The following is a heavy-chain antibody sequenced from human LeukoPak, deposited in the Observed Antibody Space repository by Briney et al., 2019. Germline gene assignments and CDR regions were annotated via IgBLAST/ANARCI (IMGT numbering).Heavy chain of an antibody. Sequence: GGSLRLSCAASGFTLRSYGMHRVRQAPGEGLEWVAVIWHDGSVLDYSESVKGRFTVSRDNRKNTLYLQMDSLRVEDTAVYYCGRDRGQDDPIDIWGQGTLVTVSS. J-gene: IGHJ4*02. CDR1: GFTLRSYG. CDR3: GRDRGQDDPIDI. CDR2: IWHDGSVL. D-gene: IGHD3-10*01. V-gene: IGHV3-33*01.